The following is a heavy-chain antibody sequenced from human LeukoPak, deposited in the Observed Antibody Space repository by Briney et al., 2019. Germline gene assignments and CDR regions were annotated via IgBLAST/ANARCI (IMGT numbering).Heavy chain of an antibody. CDR3: AKDFYSGSSP. D-gene: IGHD1-26*01. CDR2: IRYDGSNE. Sequence: GGSLRLSCAASGFTFTGYPMHWVRQPPGKGLEWVAFIRYDGSNEYYADSVKGRFTISRDNSKNTLFLQMNSLRTEDTAVYYRAKDFYSGSSPWGQGTPVTVSS. V-gene: IGHV3-30*02. CDR1: GFTFTGYP. J-gene: IGHJ5*02.